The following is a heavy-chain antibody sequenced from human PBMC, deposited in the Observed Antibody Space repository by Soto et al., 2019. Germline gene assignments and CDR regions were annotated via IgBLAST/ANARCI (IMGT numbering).Heavy chain of an antibody. CDR2: SIPILGIA. CDR1: GGTFSSYT. V-gene: IGHV1-69*02. Sequence: KSGWASVKVSCKASGGTFSSYTISWVRQAPGQGLEWVGRSIPILGIANYAQKFQGRVTITADKSTSTAYMELSSLRSEDTAVYYCARAEVRYYYGSGSQPRDYYYYYMDVWGKGTTVTVSS. D-gene: IGHD3-10*01. J-gene: IGHJ6*03. CDR3: ARAEVRYYYGSGSQPRDYYYYYMDV.